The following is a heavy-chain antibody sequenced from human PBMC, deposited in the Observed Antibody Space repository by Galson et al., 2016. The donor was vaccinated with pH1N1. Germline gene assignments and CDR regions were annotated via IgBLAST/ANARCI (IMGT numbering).Heavy chain of an antibody. Sequence: PALVKPTQTLTLTCTFSGFSLTTSGMRVSWIRQPPGKALEWLARIEWDDDKFYSTSLKTRLTISKDTSKNQVVLTMTNMDPVDTATYYCGRNPAFVGGAIDVWGQGTMDTVSS. CDR2: IEWDDDK. V-gene: IGHV2-70*04. CDR3: GRNPAFVGGAIDV. J-gene: IGHJ3*01. D-gene: IGHD2-15*01. CDR1: GFSLTTSGMR.